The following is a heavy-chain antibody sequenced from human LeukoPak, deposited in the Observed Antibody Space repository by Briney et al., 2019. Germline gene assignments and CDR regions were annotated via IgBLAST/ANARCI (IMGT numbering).Heavy chain of an antibody. Sequence: SVKVSCKASGFTFTSSAVQWVRQARGQRLEWIGWIVVGSGNTNYAQKFQERVTITRDMSTSTAYMELSSLRSEDTAVYYCTADPRFLEWLLFDYWGQGTLVTVSS. CDR3: TADPRFLEWLLFDY. CDR2: IVVGSGNT. D-gene: IGHD3-3*01. V-gene: IGHV1-58*01. CDR1: GFTFTSSA. J-gene: IGHJ4*02.